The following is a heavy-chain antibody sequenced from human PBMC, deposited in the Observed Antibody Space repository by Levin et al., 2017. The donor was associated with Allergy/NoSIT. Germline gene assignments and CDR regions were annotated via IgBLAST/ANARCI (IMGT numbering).Heavy chain of an antibody. V-gene: IGHV4-59*01. D-gene: IGHD6-6*01. CDR2: IYYTGST. CDR1: GGSIGNYY. J-gene: IGHJ3*02. CDR3: ARDGPVWYSSSSGSSAFDI. Sequence: SETLSLTCTVSGGSIGNYYWTWIRRPPGKGLEWIGFIYYTGSTNYNPSLKSRVTMSLDTSKNQFSLKLSSVTAEDTALYYCARDGPVWYSSSSGSSAFDIWGQGTMVTVSS.